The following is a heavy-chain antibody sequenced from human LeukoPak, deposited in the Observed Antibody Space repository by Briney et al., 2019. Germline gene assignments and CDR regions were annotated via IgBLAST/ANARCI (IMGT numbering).Heavy chain of an antibody. D-gene: IGHD6-19*01. Sequence: GGSLRLSCAASGFNFNSHGLQWVRQAPGQGLEWVANIKQDGSEKYYVDSVKGRFTISRDNAKNSLSLQMNSLRAEDTAVYYCAKAWYSSGWYFDYWGQGTLVTVSS. CDR2: IKQDGSEK. CDR1: GFNFNSHG. V-gene: IGHV3-7*03. J-gene: IGHJ4*02. CDR3: AKAWYSSGWYFDY.